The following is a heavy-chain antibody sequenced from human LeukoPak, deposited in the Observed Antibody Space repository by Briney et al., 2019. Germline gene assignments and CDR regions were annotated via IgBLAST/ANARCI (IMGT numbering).Heavy chain of an antibody. CDR3: ARGQNSDIFRPPGLDY. J-gene: IGHJ4*02. D-gene: IGHD3-9*01. V-gene: IGHV1-8*02. Sequence: ASAKVSCKASGYTFTSYDINWVRQATGQGLEWMGWMNPNSGNKGYAQKFQGRVTMTRNTSISTAYMELSSLRSEDTAVYYCARGQNSDIFRPPGLDYWGQGTLVTVSS. CDR2: MNPNSGNK. CDR1: GYTFTSYD.